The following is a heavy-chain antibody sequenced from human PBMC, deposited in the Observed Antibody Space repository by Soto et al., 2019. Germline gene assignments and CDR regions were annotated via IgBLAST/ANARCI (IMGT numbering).Heavy chain of an antibody. J-gene: IGHJ4*02. CDR3: ARSIVRGLIVNGY. CDR1: GGSFSGYY. D-gene: IGHD3-10*01. V-gene: IGHV4-34*01. Sequence: SETLSLTCAVYGGSFSGYYWSWIRQPPGKGLEWIGEINHSGSTNYNPSLKSRATISVDTSKNQFSLKLSSVTAADTAVYYCARSIVRGLIVNGYWGQGTLVTVSS. CDR2: INHSGST.